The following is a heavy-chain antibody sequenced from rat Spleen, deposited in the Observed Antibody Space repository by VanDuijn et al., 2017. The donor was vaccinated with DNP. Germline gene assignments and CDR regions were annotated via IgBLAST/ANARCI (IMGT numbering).Heavy chain of an antibody. CDR2: ISYDGGNT. CDR1: GFTFSNYY. J-gene: IGHJ2*01. V-gene: IGHV5-20*01. CDR3: AKDGGI. Sequence: EVQLVESDGGLVQPGRSMKLSCAASGFTFSNYYMAWVRQAPTKGLEWVASISYDGGNTYYRDSVKGRFTISRDNAKSSLYLQMDSLRSEDTSTYYCAKDGGIWGQGVMVTVSS. D-gene: IGHD4-3*01.